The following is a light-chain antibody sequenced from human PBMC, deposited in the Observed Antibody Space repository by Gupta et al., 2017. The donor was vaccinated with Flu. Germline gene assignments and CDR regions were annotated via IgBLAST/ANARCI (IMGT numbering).Light chain of an antibody. Sequence: EIVLTQSPGTLSLSPGERATLSCRASQSVSSSYLAWYQQKPGQAPRLLIYGVSSRATGIPDRFSGSGSGTDFTLTISRLEPEDFAVYYCQQCGGSPAYSFGQGTRLESK. J-gene: IGKJ2*03. CDR2: GVS. V-gene: IGKV3-20*01. CDR3: QQCGGSPAYS. CDR1: QSVSSSY.